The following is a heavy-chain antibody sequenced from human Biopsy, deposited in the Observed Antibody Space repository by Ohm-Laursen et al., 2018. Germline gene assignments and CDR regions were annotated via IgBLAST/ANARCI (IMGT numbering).Heavy chain of an antibody. CDR1: GFTFDDYG. D-gene: IGHD3-9*01. CDR3: ARAFRGQYFYYYYGMDV. CDR2: ISWDGSSR. Sequence: SLRLSCTASGFTFDDYGMHWVRQRPGKGLEWVSLISWDGSSRDYADSVKGRFTTSRDNSKNSLYLQMNSLRAEDTALYFCARAFRGQYFYYYYGMDVWGQGTTVTVSS. J-gene: IGHJ6*02. V-gene: IGHV3-43D*04.